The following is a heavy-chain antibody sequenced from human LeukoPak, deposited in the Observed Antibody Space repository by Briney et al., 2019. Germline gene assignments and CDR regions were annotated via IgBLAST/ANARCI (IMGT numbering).Heavy chain of an antibody. CDR2: IKQDGSEK. CDR1: GFTFSSYW. Sequence: GGSLRLSCAASGFTFSSYWMSWVRQAPGKGLEWVANIKQDGSEKYYVDSVKGRFTISRDNAKNSLYLQMNSLRAEDTAVYYCARQGTRSYYYYMDVWGKGTTVIVSS. D-gene: IGHD2-2*01. V-gene: IGHV3-7*01. CDR3: ARQGTRSYYYYMDV. J-gene: IGHJ6*03.